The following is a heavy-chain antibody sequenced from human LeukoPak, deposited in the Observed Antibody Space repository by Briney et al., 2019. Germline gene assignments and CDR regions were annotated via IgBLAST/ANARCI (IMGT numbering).Heavy chain of an antibody. CDR3: AKGFHSGSFNELDY. Sequence: PGGSLRLSCAASGFTFSDYYMSWIRQAPGKGLEWVSYISSRGTTIYYADSVKGRFTISRDNARSSLYLQMNSLRAEDTAVYYCAKGFHSGSFNELDYWGQGTLVTVSS. CDR1: GFTFSDYY. D-gene: IGHD1-26*01. J-gene: IGHJ4*02. CDR2: ISSRGTTI. V-gene: IGHV3-11*01.